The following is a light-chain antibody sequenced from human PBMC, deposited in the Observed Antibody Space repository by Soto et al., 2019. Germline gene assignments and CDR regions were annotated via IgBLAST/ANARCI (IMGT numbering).Light chain of an antibody. CDR1: KLGDRY. V-gene: IGLV3-1*01. Sequence: SYELTQPPSVSVSPGQTASISCSGGKLGDRYACWYQQRPGQSPVLVIYQDTKRPSGIPERFSGSNSGNTATLTISGTQAMDEGDYYCQAWDSSAVVFGGGTKLTVL. J-gene: IGLJ2*01. CDR2: QDT. CDR3: QAWDSSAVV.